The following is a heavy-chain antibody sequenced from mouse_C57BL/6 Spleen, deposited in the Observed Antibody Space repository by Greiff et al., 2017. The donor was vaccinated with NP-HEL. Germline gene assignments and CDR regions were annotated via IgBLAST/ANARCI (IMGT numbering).Heavy chain of an antibody. CDR1: GYAFSSSW. CDR3: ARGSSGPYAMDY. V-gene: IGHV1-82*01. Sequence: QVQLQQSGPELVKPGASVKISCKASGYAFSSSWMNWVKQRPGKGLEWIGRIYPGDGDTNYNGKFKGKATLTADKSSSTAYMQLSSLTSEDSAVYFCARGSSGPYAMDYWGQGTSVTVSS. D-gene: IGHD3-2*02. CDR2: IYPGDGDT. J-gene: IGHJ4*01.